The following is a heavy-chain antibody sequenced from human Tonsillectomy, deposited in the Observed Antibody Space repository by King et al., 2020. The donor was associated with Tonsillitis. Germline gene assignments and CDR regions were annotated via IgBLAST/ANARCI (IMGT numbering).Heavy chain of an antibody. CDR3: ASLEGWDRGGQNFRY. J-gene: IGHJ4*02. D-gene: IGHD1-26*01. Sequence: QVQLQESGPGLVKPAETLSLTCAVSNYSISRGYFWGWVRQPPGKGLEWIAHMFHSGSTFYNPSLKSRATISVDTSKNHLSLTLSSVTAADTAVYYGASLEGWDRGGQNFRYWGQGTLVTVSS. V-gene: IGHV4-38-2*01. CDR1: NYSISRGYF. CDR2: MFHSGST.